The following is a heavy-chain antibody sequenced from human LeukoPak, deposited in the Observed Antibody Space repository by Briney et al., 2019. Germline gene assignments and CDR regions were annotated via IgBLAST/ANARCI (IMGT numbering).Heavy chain of an antibody. CDR3: ARLRRYCSTSTCQYYYYYMDV. CDR1: GFTFSDYY. V-gene: IGHV3-11*04. Sequence: PGGSLRLSCAASGFTFSDYYMTWIRQAPGKGLERVSHISNSDSYDSTIYYADSVKGRFTISRDHAKSSLYLEMNSLRAEDTAVYYCARLRRYCSTSTCQYYYYYMDVWGKGTTVTVSS. D-gene: IGHD2-2*01. CDR2: ISNSDSYDSTI. J-gene: IGHJ6*03.